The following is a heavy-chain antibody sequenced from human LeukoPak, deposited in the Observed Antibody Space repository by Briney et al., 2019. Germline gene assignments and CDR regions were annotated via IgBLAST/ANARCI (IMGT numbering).Heavy chain of an antibody. D-gene: IGHD2-8*01. V-gene: IGHV1-2*02. J-gene: IGHJ4*02. Sequence: ASVKVSCKASGGTFSSYAISWVRQAPGQGLEWMGWINPNSGGTNYAQKFQGRVTMTRDTSISTAYMELSRLRSDDTAVYYRARAEEKSTYCTNGVCYTPYFDYWGQGTLVTVSS. CDR2: INPNSGGT. CDR1: GGTFSSYA. CDR3: ARAEEKSTYCTNGVCYTPYFDY.